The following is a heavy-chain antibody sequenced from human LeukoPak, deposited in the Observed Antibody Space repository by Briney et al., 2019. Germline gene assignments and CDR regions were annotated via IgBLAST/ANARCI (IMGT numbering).Heavy chain of an antibody. V-gene: IGHV3-11*04. Sequence: GGSLRLSCAASGFTFSDYYMSWIRQAPGKGLEWVSYISSSGSTIYYADSVKGRFTISRDNAKNSLSLQINSLRAEDTAVYYCATRIAVAGRRVYYYYMDVWGKGTTVTVSS. D-gene: IGHD6-19*01. J-gene: IGHJ6*03. CDR2: ISSSGSTI. CDR3: ATRIAVAGRRVYYYYMDV. CDR1: GFTFSDYY.